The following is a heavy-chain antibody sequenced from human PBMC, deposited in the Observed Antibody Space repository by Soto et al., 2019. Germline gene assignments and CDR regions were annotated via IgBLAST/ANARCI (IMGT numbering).Heavy chain of an antibody. V-gene: IGHV3-30-3*01. D-gene: IGHD3-16*01. Sequence: GGSLRLSCAASGFTFSSYAMHWVRQAPGKGLEWVAVISYGGSNKYYADSVKGRFTISRDNSKNTLYLQMNSLRAEDTAVYYWARDLLFGEPGFEPWGQGTLVTVSS. J-gene: IGHJ5*02. CDR2: ISYGGSNK. CDR1: GFTFSSYA. CDR3: ARDLLFGEPGFEP.